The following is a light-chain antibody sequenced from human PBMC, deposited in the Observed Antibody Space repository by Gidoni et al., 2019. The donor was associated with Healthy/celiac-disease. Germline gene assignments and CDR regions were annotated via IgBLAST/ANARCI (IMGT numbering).Light chain of an antibody. CDR3: QQYGSLVT. V-gene: IGKV3-20*01. Sequence: EIVLTQSPGTLSLSPGERATLSCRASQSVSNGYLAWYQQKPGQAPRLLVYGAYGASTRATGIPDRFSGSGSRTDFTLTISRLEPEDSAVYYCQQYGSLVTFGGXTKVEIK. J-gene: IGKJ4*01. CDR1: QSVSNGY. CDR2: GAYGAS.